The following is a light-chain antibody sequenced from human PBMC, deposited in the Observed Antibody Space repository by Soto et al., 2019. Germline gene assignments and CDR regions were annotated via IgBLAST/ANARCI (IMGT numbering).Light chain of an antibody. CDR2: EVS. CDR3: SSYTTSNTPLYV. CDR1: SSDTAGYNY. Sequence: QSVLTQPASGSGSPGQSITISCTGTSSDTAGYNYVSWYQQHPGKAPKLMIYEVSNRPSGVSNRFSGSQSGNTASLTISGLQAEDEANYYCSSYTTSNTPLYVFGTGTKVTVL. V-gene: IGLV2-14*01. J-gene: IGLJ1*01.